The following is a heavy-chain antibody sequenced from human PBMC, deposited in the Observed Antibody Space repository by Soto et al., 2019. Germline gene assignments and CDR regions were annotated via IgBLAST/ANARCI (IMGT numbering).Heavy chain of an antibody. Sequence: SGTLSLTCTVSGGSISSYYWSWIRQPPGKGLEWIGYIYYSGSTKYNPSLKSRFTISVDTSKNQFSLKLSSVTAADTAVYYCARGLDFCIGYQYYFDYWGQGTLVTVSS. V-gene: IGHV4-59*01. J-gene: IGHJ4*02. D-gene: IGHD3-3*01. CDR2: IYYSGST. CDR1: GGSISSYY. CDR3: ARGLDFCIGYQYYFDY.